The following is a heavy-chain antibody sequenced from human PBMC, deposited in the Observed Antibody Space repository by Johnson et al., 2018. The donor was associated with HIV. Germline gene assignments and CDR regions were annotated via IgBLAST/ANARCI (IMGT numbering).Heavy chain of an antibody. V-gene: IGHV3-30*02. J-gene: IGHJ3*01. CDR3: ASLSDDAFDF. CDR1: GLTFSNYG. CDR2: IRYDGSNK. Sequence: QMQLVESGGGVVQPGGSLRLSCAASGLTFSNYGSHWVRQAPGKGLEWVAFIRYDGSNKYYADSVKGRFTISRDNSENTLYLQMNSLKAEDTAVYYCASLSDDAFDFWGQGTMVIVSS.